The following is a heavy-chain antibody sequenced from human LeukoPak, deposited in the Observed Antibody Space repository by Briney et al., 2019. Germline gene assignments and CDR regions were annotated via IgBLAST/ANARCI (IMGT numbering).Heavy chain of an antibody. CDR3: AKDRGSGRRNWFDP. CDR2: VSGSGGST. V-gene: IGHV3-23*01. D-gene: IGHD3-10*01. Sequence: PAVSLRLSSAASTFTFSSYAMSRVPQAPGQGLKWVSAVSGSGGSTYYADSVKGRFTISRDNSKNTLYLQMNSLRAEDTAVYSCAKDRGSGRRNWFDPWGQGTLVTVSS. CDR1: TFTFSSYA. J-gene: IGHJ5*02.